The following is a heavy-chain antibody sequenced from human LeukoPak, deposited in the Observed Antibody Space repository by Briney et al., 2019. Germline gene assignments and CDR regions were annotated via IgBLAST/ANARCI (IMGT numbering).Heavy chain of an antibody. CDR2: IYYSGST. D-gene: IGHD2-15*01. J-gene: IGHJ4*02. CDR3: ARDRCSDGSCYSDY. Sequence: ASETLSLTCTVSGGSISSYYWSWIQQPPGKGLEWIGYIYYSGSTNYNPSLKSRVTISVDTSKNQFSLKLSSVTAADTAVYYCARDRCSDGSCYSDYWGQGTLVTVSS. CDR1: GGSISSYY. V-gene: IGHV4-59*01.